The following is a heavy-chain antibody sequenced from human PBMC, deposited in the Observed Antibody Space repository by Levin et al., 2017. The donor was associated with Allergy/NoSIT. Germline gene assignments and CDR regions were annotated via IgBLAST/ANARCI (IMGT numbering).Heavy chain of an antibody. CDR1: GFTFSSYA. CDR3: AKVERENSSSSGGVDY. V-gene: IGHV3-23*01. Sequence: QSGESLKISCAASGFTFSSYAMSWVRQAPGKGLEWVSAISGSGGSTYYADSVKGRFTISRDNSKNTLYLQMNSLRAEDTAVYYCAKVERENSSSSGGVDYWGQGTLVTVSS. D-gene: IGHD6-6*01. J-gene: IGHJ4*02. CDR2: ISGSGGST.